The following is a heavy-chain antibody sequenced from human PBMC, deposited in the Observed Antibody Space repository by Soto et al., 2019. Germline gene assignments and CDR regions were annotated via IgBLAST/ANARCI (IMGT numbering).Heavy chain of an antibody. CDR1: GGSISSGDYY. CDR2: IYYSGST. CDR3: ATSSMTKIDY. V-gene: IGHV4-30-4*01. Sequence: SETLSLTCTVSGGSISSGDYYWSWIRQPPGKGLEWIGYIYYSGSTYYNPFLKSRVTISVDTSKNQFSLKLSSVTAADTAVYYCATSSMTKIDYWGQGTLVTVSS. J-gene: IGHJ4*02. D-gene: IGHD4-17*01.